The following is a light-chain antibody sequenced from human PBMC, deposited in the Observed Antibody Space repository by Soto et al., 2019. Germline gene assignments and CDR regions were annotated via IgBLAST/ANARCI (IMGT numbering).Light chain of an antibody. V-gene: IGLV2-23*02. CDR3: CSYAGSDTWA. J-gene: IGLJ3*02. CDR2: EVN. Sequence: QSALTQPASVSGCPGQSITISCAGTRSDVGNYNLVSWYQQHPGKAPKLMIYEVNKRPSGVSNRFSGSKSGNTASLTISGLQAEDEADYYCCSYAGSDTWAFGGGTKVTVL. CDR1: RSDVGNYNL.